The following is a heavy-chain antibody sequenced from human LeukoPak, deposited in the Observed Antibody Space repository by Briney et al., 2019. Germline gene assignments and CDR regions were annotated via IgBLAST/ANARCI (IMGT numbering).Heavy chain of an antibody. CDR2: IIPIFGTA. V-gene: IGHV1-69*13. CDR1: GGTFSSYA. CDR3: AAEYYYGSGSYSFWFDP. Sequence: GASVKVSCKASGGTFSSYAISWVRQAPGQGLEWMGGIIPIFGTANYAQKFQGRVTITADESTSTAYMELSSLRSEDTAVYYCAAEYYYGSGSYSFWFDPWGQGTLVTVSS. D-gene: IGHD3-10*01. J-gene: IGHJ5*02.